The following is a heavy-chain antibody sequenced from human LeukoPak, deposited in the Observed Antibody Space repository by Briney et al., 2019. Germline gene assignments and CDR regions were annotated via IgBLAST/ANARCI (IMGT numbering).Heavy chain of an antibody. J-gene: IGHJ4*02. Sequence: ASVKVSCKASVYTFTGYYMHWVRQAPGQGLEWMGWINPNSGVTNYAQRFQGRVTMTGDTSISTAYMDLSRLRYDDTAVYYCARDRDGYCTNGVCYFDYWGQGTLVTVSS. V-gene: IGHV1-2*02. D-gene: IGHD2-8*01. CDR1: VYTFTGYY. CDR3: ARDRDGYCTNGVCYFDY. CDR2: INPNSGVT.